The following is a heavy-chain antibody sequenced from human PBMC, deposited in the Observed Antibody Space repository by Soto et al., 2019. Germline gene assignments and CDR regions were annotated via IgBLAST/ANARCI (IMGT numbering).Heavy chain of an antibody. CDR2: INPNTGGT. CDR3: ARDWYYFDSSGYSKPVYYYYYGLDV. Sequence: ASVNVSCKASGYTFTDDYLHWVRQAPGQGLEWMGWINPNTGGTKYLQKFQGRVAMTRDTSISTAYMELSGLRSDDTAVYFCARDWYYFDSSGYSKPVYYYYYGLDVWGQGTTVTVSS. D-gene: IGHD3-22*01. CDR1: GYTFTDDY. V-gene: IGHV1-2*02. J-gene: IGHJ6*02.